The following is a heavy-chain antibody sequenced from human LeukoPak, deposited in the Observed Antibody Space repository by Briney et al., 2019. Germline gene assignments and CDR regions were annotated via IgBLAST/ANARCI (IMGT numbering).Heavy chain of an antibody. J-gene: IGHJ6*03. CDR3: ARRHSSSWYYYMDV. CDR1: GGSISSYY. Sequence: SETLSLTCTVSGGSISSYYWSWIRQPPGKGLEWIGYIYYSGSTNYNPSLKSRVTISVDTSKNQFSLKLSSVTAADTAVYYCARRHSSSWYYYMDVWGKGTTVTVSS. D-gene: IGHD6-13*01. CDR2: IYYSGST. V-gene: IGHV4-59*01.